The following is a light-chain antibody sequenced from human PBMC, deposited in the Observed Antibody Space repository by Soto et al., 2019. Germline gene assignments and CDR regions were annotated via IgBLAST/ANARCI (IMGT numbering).Light chain of an antibody. CDR1: QSLLHTNGYNY. CDR3: MQSLQTPVT. V-gene: IGKV2-28*01. CDR2: LGS. Sequence: IVMTQSPLSLIVTSGEPASISCRSSQSLLHTNGYNYLDWYLQKPVQSPQLLIYLGSNRASGVPDRFSGIGSGTDFTLKISRVEAEDVGVYFCMQSLQTPVTFGQGTKVEIK. J-gene: IGKJ1*01.